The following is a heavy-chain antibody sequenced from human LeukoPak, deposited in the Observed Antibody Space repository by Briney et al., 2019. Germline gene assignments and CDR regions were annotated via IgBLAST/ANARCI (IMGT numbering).Heavy chain of an antibody. CDR3: AKDQYRYYGSGPQDAFDI. CDR2: IRYDGSNK. D-gene: IGHD3-10*01. J-gene: IGHJ3*02. Sequence: GGSLRLSCAASGFTFSSYGMHWVRQAPGKGLEWVAFIRYDGSNKYYADSVKGRFTISRDNSKNTLYLQMNSLGAEDTAVYYCAKDQYRYYGSGPQDAFDIWGQGTMVTVSS. CDR1: GFTFSSYG. V-gene: IGHV3-30*02.